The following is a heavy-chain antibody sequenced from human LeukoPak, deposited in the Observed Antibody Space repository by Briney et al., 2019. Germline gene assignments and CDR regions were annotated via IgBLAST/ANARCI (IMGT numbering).Heavy chain of an antibody. Sequence: GASVKVSCKASGGTFSSYAINWVRQATGQGLEWMGWMNPNSGNTGYAQKFQGRVTITRNTSISTAYMELSSLRSEDTAVYYCARGRRWLAAAGSYYYYYYMDVWGKGTTVTVSS. CDR3: ARGRRWLAAAGSYYYYYYMDV. V-gene: IGHV1-8*03. J-gene: IGHJ6*03. CDR2: MNPNSGNT. CDR1: GGTFSSYA. D-gene: IGHD6-13*01.